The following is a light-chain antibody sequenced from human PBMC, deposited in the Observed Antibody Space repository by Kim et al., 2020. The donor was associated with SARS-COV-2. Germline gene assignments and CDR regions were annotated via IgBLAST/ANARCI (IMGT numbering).Light chain of an antibody. CDR1: SSNIGNNY. CDR3: GTWDNSLSAWV. Sequence: GQKVTRSGSGSSSNIGNNYVSWYQQLPGTAPKLLIYDNNKRPSGIPDRFSASKSGTSATLGITGLQTGDEADYYCGTWDNSLSAWVFGGGTQLTVL. V-gene: IGLV1-51*01. CDR2: DNN. J-gene: IGLJ3*02.